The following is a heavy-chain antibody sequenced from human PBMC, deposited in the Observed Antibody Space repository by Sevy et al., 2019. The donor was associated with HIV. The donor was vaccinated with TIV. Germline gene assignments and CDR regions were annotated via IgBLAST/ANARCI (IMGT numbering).Heavy chain of an antibody. J-gene: IGHJ6*02. D-gene: IGHD2-15*01. CDR2: FYSGGST. CDR1: GFTVSSTY. CDR3: ARDRWIVRSCSGGSCNYYYFGMDV. V-gene: IGHV3-53*01. Sequence: GGSLRLSCAASGFTVSSTYMSWVRQAPGKGLEWVSIFYSGGSTYYADSVKGRFTISRDDSKNTVYLQMDSLRADDTAVYYCARDRWIVRSCSGGSCNYYYFGMDVWGQGTTVTVSS.